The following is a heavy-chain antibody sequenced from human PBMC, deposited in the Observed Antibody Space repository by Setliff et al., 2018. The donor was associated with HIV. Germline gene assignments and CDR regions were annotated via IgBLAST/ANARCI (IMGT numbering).Heavy chain of an antibody. Sequence: GESLTISCAASGFTFSHAWMSWARQAPGKGLEWVGRIKSKPDGGAIDYAAPVQGRFTISRDDSKNTLYLQMNSLKTEDTALYYCTTYNWKDGLGFDIWGQGTMVTVSS. CDR1: GFTFSHAW. CDR3: TTYNWKDGLGFDI. J-gene: IGHJ3*02. CDR2: IKSKPDGGAI. V-gene: IGHV3-15*01. D-gene: IGHD1-1*01.